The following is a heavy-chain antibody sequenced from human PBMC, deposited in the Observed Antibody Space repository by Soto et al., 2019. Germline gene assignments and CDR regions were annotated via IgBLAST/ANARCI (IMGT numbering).Heavy chain of an antibody. CDR1: GFTFSSYA. CDR2: ISGSGGST. V-gene: IGHV3-23*01. Sequence: GGSLRLSCAASGFTFSSYAMSWVRQAPGKGLEWVSAISGSGGSTYYADSVKGRFTISRDNSKNTLYLQMNSLRAEDTAVYYCAKTWEYSITMVRGVTPIDYWGQGTLVTVSS. CDR3: AKTWEYSITMVRGVTPIDY. J-gene: IGHJ4*02. D-gene: IGHD3-10*01.